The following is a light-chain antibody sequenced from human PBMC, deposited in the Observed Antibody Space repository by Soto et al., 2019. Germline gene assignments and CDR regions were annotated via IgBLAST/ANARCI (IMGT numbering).Light chain of an antibody. V-gene: IGKV3-15*01. CDR1: QSVDIN. CDR3: QQYRNWPRT. J-gene: IGKJ1*01. CDR2: GAS. Sequence: EIVLTQSPATLSVSPGDRVTLSFMASQSVDINLAWYQQRPGQAPRLLVYGASTKATDMPGRFSGRGSGTEFTLTINNLQSEDFAVYYCQQYRNWPRTFGQGTKVDIK.